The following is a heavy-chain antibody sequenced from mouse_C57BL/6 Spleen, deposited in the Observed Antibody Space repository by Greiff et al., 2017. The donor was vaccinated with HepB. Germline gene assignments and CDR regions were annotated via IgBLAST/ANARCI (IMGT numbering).Heavy chain of an antibody. CDR1: GFNIKDDY. V-gene: IGHV14-4*01. CDR3: TTGGNYGSSQFAY. CDR2: IDPENGDT. Sequence: VHVKQSGAELVRPGASVKLSCTASGFNIKDDYMHWVKQRPEQGLEWMGWIDPENGDTEYASKFQGKATITADTSSNTAYLQLSSLTSEDTAVYYCTTGGNYGSSQFAYWGQGTLVTVSA. J-gene: IGHJ3*01. D-gene: IGHD1-1*01.